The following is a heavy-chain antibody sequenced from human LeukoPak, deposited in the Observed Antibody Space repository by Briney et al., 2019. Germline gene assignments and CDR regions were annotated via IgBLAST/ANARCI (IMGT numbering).Heavy chain of an antibody. D-gene: IGHD3-10*01. CDR3: ARGGPGGSGSYYNPRYYGMDV. CDR2: INHSGST. Sequence: SETLSLTCAVYGGSFSGYYWSWIRQPPGKGREWIGEINHSGSTNYNPSLRSRVTISVDTSKNQFSLKLSSVTAADAAVYYCARGGPGGSGSYYNPRYYGMDVWGKGTTVTVSS. J-gene: IGHJ6*04. CDR1: GGSFSGYY. V-gene: IGHV4-34*01.